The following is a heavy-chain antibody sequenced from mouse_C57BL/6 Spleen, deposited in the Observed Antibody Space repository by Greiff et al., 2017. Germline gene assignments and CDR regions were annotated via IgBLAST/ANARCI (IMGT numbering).Heavy chain of an antibody. Sequence: QVQLKQPGAELVRPGSSVKLSCKASGYTFTSYWMHWVKQRPIQGLEWIGNIDPSDSETHYNQKFKDKATLTVDKSSSTAYMQLSSLTSEDSAVYYCARSGGPYWYFDVWGTGTTVTVSS. D-gene: IGHD3-1*01. J-gene: IGHJ1*03. V-gene: IGHV1-52*01. CDR1: GYTFTSYW. CDR2: IDPSDSET. CDR3: ARSGGPYWYFDV.